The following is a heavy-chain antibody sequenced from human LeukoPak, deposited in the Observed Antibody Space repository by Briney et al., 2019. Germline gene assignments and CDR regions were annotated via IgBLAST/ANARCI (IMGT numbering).Heavy chain of an antibody. CDR2: IIPIFGTA. J-gene: IGHJ6*03. CDR3: AANPLWLSYYYMDV. D-gene: IGHD5-18*01. CDR1: GGTFSSYA. V-gene: IGHV1-69*06. Sequence: WASVKVSCKASGGTFSSYAISWVRQAPGQGLEWMGGIIPIFGTANYAQKFQGRVTITADKSTSTAYMELSSLRSEDTAVYYCAANPLWLSYYYMDVWGKGTTVTVSS.